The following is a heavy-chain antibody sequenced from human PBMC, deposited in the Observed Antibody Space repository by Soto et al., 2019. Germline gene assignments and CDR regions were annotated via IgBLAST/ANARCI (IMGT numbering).Heavy chain of an antibody. V-gene: IGHV4-31*03. Sequence: PSETLSLTCTVSGGSISSGGYYWSWIRQHPGKGLEWIGYIYYSGSTYYNPSLKSRVTISVDTSKNQFSLKLSSVTAADTAVYYCARQHYYDSSGYYYVDYWGQGTLVTVSS. CDR1: GGSISSGGYY. D-gene: IGHD3-22*01. J-gene: IGHJ4*02. CDR2: IYYSGST. CDR3: ARQHYYDSSGYYYVDY.